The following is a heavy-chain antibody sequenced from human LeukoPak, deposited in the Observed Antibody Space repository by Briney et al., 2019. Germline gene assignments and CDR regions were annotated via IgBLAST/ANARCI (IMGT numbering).Heavy chain of an antibody. D-gene: IGHD2-2*02. CDR2: INHSGST. Sequence: PSETLSLTCAVYGGSFSGYYWSWIRQPPGKGLEWIGEINHSGSTNYNPSLKSRVTISVDTSKNQFSLKLSSATAADTAVYYCARGISPQYCSSTSCYKSFDPWGQGTLVTVSS. CDR3: ARGISPQYCSSTSCYKSFDP. J-gene: IGHJ5*02. V-gene: IGHV4-34*01. CDR1: GGSFSGYY.